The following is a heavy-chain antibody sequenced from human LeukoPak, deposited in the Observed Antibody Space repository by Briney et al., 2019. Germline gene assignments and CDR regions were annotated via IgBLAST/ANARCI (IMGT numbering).Heavy chain of an antibody. V-gene: IGHV4-4*07. J-gene: IGHJ6*02. CDR3: ARDYGAWFGEHYYYNGMDV. CDR2: FYTSGIA. D-gene: IGHD3-10*01. Sequence: PSETLSLTCTVSGGSISSPYRTWIRQPAGKGLEWIGRFYTSGIANYNPSLKSRVTMSVDTSKNQFSLKVTSVTAADTAIYYCARDYGAWFGEHYYYNGMDVWGQGISVTVSS. CDR1: GGSISSPY.